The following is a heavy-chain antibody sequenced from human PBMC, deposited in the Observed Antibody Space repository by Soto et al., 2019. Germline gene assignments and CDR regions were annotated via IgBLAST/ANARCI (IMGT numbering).Heavy chain of an antibody. CDR1: GFTISRIY. J-gene: IGHJ4*02. Sequence: EVQLVESGGGLVQPGGSLRLSCAASGFTISRIYMTWLRQAPGKGLEWLSVIYSGGTTHYADSVKGRFTISRDNSKNTVSLQVNSLRAEDTAVYYCARELLVVVTLSRFGHWGQGTLVIVSS. CDR3: ARELLVVVTLSRFGH. D-gene: IGHD2-21*02. CDR2: IYSGGTT. V-gene: IGHV3-66*01.